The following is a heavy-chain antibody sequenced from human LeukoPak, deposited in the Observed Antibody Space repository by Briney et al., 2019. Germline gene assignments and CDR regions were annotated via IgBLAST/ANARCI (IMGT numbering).Heavy chain of an antibody. CDR3: ARARLGSATYPYFEY. J-gene: IGHJ4*02. Sequence: GGPLRPSCAASGFPFSGYWMSWVRQAPGKGLEWVANIKQDGSETYYVDSVKGRFTISRDNAKNSLYLQMNSLRDEDTAVYYCARARLGSATYPYFEYWGQGTLVTVSS. CDR1: GFPFSGYW. CDR2: IKQDGSET. D-gene: IGHD3-16*01. V-gene: IGHV3-7*01.